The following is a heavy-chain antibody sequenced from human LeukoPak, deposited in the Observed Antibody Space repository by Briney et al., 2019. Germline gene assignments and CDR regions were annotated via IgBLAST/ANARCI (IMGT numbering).Heavy chain of an antibody. V-gene: IGHV3-15*01. CDR1: GFTFSNAW. CDR2: IKSKTDGGTT. D-gene: IGHD6-13*01. J-gene: IGHJ4*02. Sequence: GGSLRFSCAASGFTFSNAWMSWVRQAPGKGLEWVGRIKSKTDGGTTDYAAPVKGRFTISRDDSKNTLYLQMNSLKTEDTAVYYCTTPPRRIAAAGTYFDYWGQGTLVTVSS. CDR3: TTPPRRIAAAGTYFDY.